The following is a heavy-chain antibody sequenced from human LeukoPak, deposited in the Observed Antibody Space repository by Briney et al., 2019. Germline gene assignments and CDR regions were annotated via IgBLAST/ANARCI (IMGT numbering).Heavy chain of an antibody. CDR2: IYPGDSDT. D-gene: IGHD2-2*01. CDR3: ARHVGCSSTSCYRPYYYYMDV. CDR1: GYSFTSYW. J-gene: IGHJ6*03. Sequence: GESLKISCKGSGYSFTSYWIGWVRQMPGKGLEWMGIIYPGDSDTRYSPSFQGQVTISADKSISTAYLQWSSLKASDTAMYYCARHVGCSSTSCYRPYYYYMDVWGKGTTVTVSS. V-gene: IGHV5-51*01.